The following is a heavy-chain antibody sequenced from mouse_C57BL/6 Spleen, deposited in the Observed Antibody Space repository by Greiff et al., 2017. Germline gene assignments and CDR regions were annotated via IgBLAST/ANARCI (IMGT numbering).Heavy chain of an antibody. D-gene: IGHD1-1*01. CDR3: ARFYYDGSSRYWYFDV. CDR2: INPSNGGT. Sequence: QVQLQQPGTELVKPGASVKLSCKASGYTFTSYWMHWVKQRPGQGLEWIGNINPSNGGTNYNAKFKSKATLTVDKSSSTAYMQLSSLTSEDSAVYYCARFYYDGSSRYWYFDVWGTGTTVTVSS. CDR1: GYTFTSYW. V-gene: IGHV1-53*01. J-gene: IGHJ1*03.